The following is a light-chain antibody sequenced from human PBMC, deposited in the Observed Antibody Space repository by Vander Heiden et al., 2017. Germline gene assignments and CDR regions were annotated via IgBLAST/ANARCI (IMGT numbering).Light chain of an antibody. Sequence: DIQLTQSPSFLSASVGDRVTITCRASQGISSYLAWYQQTPGKAPKLLISSASALQSGVPSRFSGSGSATEFTLTINSLQPEDSATFYCEHLNNFPLTFGGGTKVEI. CDR1: QGISSY. CDR3: EHLNNFPLT. J-gene: IGKJ4*01. CDR2: SAS. V-gene: IGKV1-9*01.